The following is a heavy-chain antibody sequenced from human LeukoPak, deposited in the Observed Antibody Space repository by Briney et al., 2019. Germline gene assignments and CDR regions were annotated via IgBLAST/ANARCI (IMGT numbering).Heavy chain of an antibody. J-gene: IGHJ4*02. CDR1: GGSISSYY. Sequence: SETLSLTCTVSGGSISSYYWSWIRQPPGKGLEWIGYIYYSGSTNYNPSLKSRVTISVDTSKNQFSLKLSSVIAADTAVYYCARVNYYGSGSYYYFDYWGQGTLVTVSS. CDR2: IYYSGST. V-gene: IGHV4-59*01. D-gene: IGHD3-10*01. CDR3: ARVNYYGSGSYYYFDY.